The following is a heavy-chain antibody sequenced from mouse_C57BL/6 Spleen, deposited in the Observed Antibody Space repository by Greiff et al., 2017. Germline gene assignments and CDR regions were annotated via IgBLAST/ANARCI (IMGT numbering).Heavy chain of an antibody. J-gene: IGHJ3*01. V-gene: IGHV1-22*01. CDR1: GYTFTDYN. Sequence: SGPELVKPGASVKMSCKASGYTFTDYNMHWVKQSHGKSLEWIGYINPNNGGTSYNQKFKGKATLTVNKSSSTAYMELRSLTSEDSAVYYCAMGGRGSWFAYWGQGTLVTVSA. CDR3: AMGGRGSWFAY. CDR2: INPNNGGT. D-gene: IGHD3-3*01.